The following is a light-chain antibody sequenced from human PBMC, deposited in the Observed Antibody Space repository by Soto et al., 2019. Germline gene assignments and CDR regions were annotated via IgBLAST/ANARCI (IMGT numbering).Light chain of an antibody. CDR1: SGDIGGYDY. V-gene: IGLV2-14*03. J-gene: IGLJ2*01. CDR3: SSFTVSGPI. CDR2: DVT. Sequence: QSLLTQPASVSGSPGQSISISCTGTSGDIGGYDYVSWYQQHPGKAPKLMIYDVTIRPSGISDRFSGSKSGNTASLTISGLQAEDEADYYCSSFTVSGPIFGGGTKLTVL.